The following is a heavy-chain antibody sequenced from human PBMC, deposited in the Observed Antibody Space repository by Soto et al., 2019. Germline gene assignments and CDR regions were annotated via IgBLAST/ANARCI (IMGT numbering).Heavy chain of an antibody. J-gene: IGHJ4*02. D-gene: IGHD3-3*01. CDR2: INHSGST. CDR1: VGSFSGYY. V-gene: IGHV4-34*01. CDR3: AGGGYYDFWSGYSNRYYFDS. Sequence: EALSLTCAVYVGSFSGYYWSWIRQRPGKGLEWIGEINHSGSTNYNPSLKSRVTISVDTSKNQFSLKLISVTAADTAVYYCAGGGYYDFWSGYSNRYYFDSWGQGTLVTVSS.